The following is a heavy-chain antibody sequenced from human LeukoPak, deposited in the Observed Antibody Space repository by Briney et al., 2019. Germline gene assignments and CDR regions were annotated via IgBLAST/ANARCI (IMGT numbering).Heavy chain of an antibody. CDR3: ARVVPAASIRDYYMDV. CDR1: GYTFTSYG. Sequence: GASVKVSCKASGYTFTSYGISWVRQAPGQGLEWMGWISAYNGNTNYAQKLQGRVTMTTDTSTSTAYMELRSLRSDDTAVYYCARVVPAASIRDYYMDVWGEGTTVTVSS. V-gene: IGHV1-18*01. D-gene: IGHD2-2*01. CDR2: ISAYNGNT. J-gene: IGHJ6*03.